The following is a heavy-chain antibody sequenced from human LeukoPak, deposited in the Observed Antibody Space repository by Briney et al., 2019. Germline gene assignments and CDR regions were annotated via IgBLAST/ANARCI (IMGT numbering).Heavy chain of an antibody. Sequence: PGGSLRLSCTASRFTLQNYAMSWVRQAPGKGLEWVSSISSSSNYIYYADSVKGRFTISRDNAKNPLYLQMSSLRAEDTTVYYCARAKMATIIEAGYWGQGTLVTVSS. CDR2: ISSSSNYI. CDR1: RFTLQNYA. J-gene: IGHJ4*02. CDR3: ARAKMATIIEAGY. D-gene: IGHD5-24*01. V-gene: IGHV3-21*01.